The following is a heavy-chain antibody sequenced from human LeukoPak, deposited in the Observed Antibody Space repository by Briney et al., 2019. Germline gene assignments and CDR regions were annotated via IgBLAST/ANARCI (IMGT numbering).Heavy chain of an antibody. Sequence: GGSLRLSCAASGFTFSSYAMSWVRRAPGKGLEWVSAIRGSGDDIYYADSVKGRFTISRDNSKNTLYLQMNSLRAEDTAVYYCAKAHDDWNYVYFRHWGQGTLVTASS. CDR3: AKAHDDWNYVYFRH. D-gene: IGHD1-7*01. CDR1: GFTFSSYA. CDR2: IRGSGDDI. V-gene: IGHV3-23*01. J-gene: IGHJ1*01.